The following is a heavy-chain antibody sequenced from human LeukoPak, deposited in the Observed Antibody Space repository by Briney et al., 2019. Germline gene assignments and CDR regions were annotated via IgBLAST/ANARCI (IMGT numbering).Heavy chain of an antibody. CDR2: ISSSSSYI. V-gene: IGHV3-21*01. D-gene: IGHD4-11*01. CDR3: ARVWQDYSNVDY. CDR1: GFTFSKNA. J-gene: IGHJ4*02. Sequence: GGSLRLSCAASGFTFSKNAMSWVRQAPGKGLEWVSSISSSSSYIYYADSVKGRFTISRDNAKNSLYLQMNSLRAEDTAVYYCARVWQDYSNVDYWGQGTLVTVSS.